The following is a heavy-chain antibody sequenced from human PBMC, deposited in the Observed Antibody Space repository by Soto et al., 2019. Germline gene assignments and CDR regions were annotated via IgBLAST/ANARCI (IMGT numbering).Heavy chain of an antibody. V-gene: IGHV1-69*12. CDR2: IIPIFGTA. CDR1: GGTFSSYA. CDR3: ARDLGGSTSSSGFWFDP. Sequence: QVQLVQSGAEVKKPGSSVKVSCKASGGTFSSYAISWVRQAPGQGLEWMGGIIPIFGTANYAQKFQGRVTITADESTSTAYMELSSLRSEDTAVYYCARDLGGSTSSSGFWFDPWGQGTLVTVSS. J-gene: IGHJ5*02. D-gene: IGHD2-2*01.